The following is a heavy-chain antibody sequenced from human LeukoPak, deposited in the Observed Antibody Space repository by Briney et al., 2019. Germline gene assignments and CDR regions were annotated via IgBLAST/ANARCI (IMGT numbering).Heavy chain of an antibody. V-gene: IGHV4-39*01. D-gene: IGHD3/OR15-3a*01. CDR2: IYYSGST. CDR1: GDSISSSTYY. Sequence: SETLSLTCTVSGDSISSSTYYWGWIRQPQGKGLEWIGSIYYSGSTYYNPSLKSRVTISVDTSKNQFSLKLSSVTAADTAVYYCAISIGLNWFDPWGQGTLVTASS. J-gene: IGHJ5*02. CDR3: AISIGLNWFDP.